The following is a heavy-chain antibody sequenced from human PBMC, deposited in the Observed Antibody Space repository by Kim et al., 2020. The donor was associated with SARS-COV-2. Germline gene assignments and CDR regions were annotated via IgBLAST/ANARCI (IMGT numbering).Heavy chain of an antibody. Sequence: GGSLRLSCAASGFTFSHDWMTWVRQAPGKGLEWVANINQDGSESYYVDSVKGRFTISRDNAKKSLYLQMNSLRVEDTAVYYCARSVFGDNYWGQGTLV. CDR2: INQDGSES. D-gene: IGHD3-10*02. V-gene: IGHV3-7*01. CDR1: GFTFSHDW. CDR3: ARSVFGDNY. J-gene: IGHJ4*02.